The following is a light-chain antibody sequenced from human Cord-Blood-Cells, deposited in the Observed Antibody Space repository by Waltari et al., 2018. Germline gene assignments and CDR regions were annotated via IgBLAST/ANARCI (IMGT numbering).Light chain of an antibody. Sequence: DIVMTQSPDSLAVSLGERATINCKSSQSVLYSSNNKNYLAWYQQKPGQSPKLLIYWASTRESGVPDLFSGSGSGRDFTLPISSLQAEDVAVYYCQQYYSTPWTFGQGTKVEIK. CDR2: WAS. J-gene: IGKJ1*01. CDR1: QSVLYSSNNKNY. CDR3: QQYYSTPWT. V-gene: IGKV4-1*01.